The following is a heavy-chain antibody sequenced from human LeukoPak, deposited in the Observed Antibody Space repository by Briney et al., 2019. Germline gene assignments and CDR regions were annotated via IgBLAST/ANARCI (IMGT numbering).Heavy chain of an antibody. J-gene: IGHJ4*02. CDR2: IRSKAYGGTT. V-gene: IGHV3-49*04. D-gene: IGHD3-22*01. CDR1: GFTFSSYW. CDR3: TRDGYYYDSSGYFDY. Sequence: PGGSLRLSCAASGFTFSSYWMSWVRQAPGKGLEWVGFIRSKAYGGTTEYTASVKGRFTISRDDSKSIAYLQMNSLKTEDTAVYYCTRDGYYYDSSGYFDYWGQGTLVTVSS.